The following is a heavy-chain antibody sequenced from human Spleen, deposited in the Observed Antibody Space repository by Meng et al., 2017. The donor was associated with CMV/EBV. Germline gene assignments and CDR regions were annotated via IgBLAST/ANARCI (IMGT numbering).Heavy chain of an antibody. CDR3: ATGSGDFDH. J-gene: IGHJ4*02. CDR2: IQSDGNT. CDR1: GAPISYFY. Sequence: QVQRQESGPGLVRPSETLSLTCSVSGAPISYFYWSWIRPSAGKGLEWIGRIQSDGNTYYNPSLRSRVTVSQDTSKNQIFLRLRSVTAADTAVYYCATGSGDFDHWGQGTLVTASS. V-gene: IGHV4-4*07. D-gene: IGHD1-26*01.